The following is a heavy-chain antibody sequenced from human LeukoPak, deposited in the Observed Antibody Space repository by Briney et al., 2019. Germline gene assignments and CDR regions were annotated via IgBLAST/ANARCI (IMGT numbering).Heavy chain of an antibody. CDR1: GFTFNSYE. D-gene: IGHD6-19*01. CDR2: ISSSGSTI. V-gene: IGHV3-48*03. CDR3: AREAVAGTGSDY. Sequence: GGSLRLSCAASGFTFNSYEMNWVRQAPGKGLEWVSYISSSGSTIYYADSVKGRFTISRDNAKNSLYLQMNSLRAEDTAVYYCAREAVAGTGSDYWGQGTLVTVSS. J-gene: IGHJ4*02.